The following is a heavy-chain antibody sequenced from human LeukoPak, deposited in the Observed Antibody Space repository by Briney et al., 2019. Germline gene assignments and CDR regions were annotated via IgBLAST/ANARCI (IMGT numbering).Heavy chain of an antibody. Sequence: PSETLSLTCAVYGGSFSGYYWSWIRQPPGKGLEWIGEINHSGSTNYNPSLKSRVTISVDTSKNQFSLKLSSVTAADTAVYYCARDYLYAPRRGLYFDYWGQGILVTVSS. D-gene: IGHD2/OR15-2a*01. V-gene: IGHV4-34*01. CDR1: GGSFSGYY. J-gene: IGHJ4*02. CDR2: INHSGST. CDR3: ARDYLYAPRRGLYFDY.